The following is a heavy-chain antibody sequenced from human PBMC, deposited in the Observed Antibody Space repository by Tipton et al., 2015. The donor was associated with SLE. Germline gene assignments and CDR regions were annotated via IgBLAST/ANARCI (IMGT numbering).Heavy chain of an antibody. D-gene: IGHD3-3*01. Sequence: QLVQSGSELKKSGASVKVSCKASGYTFTSYPMNWVRQAPGQGLEWMGWINTYTGNPTYAQGFTGRFVFSFDTSVSTAYLQISNLKAEDTAVYYCARAKTERITVFGVLTPDWFDSWGQGTLVTVAS. V-gene: IGHV7-4-1*02. CDR2: INTYTGNP. CDR3: ARAKTERITVFGVLTPDWFDS. J-gene: IGHJ5*01. CDR1: GYTFTSYP.